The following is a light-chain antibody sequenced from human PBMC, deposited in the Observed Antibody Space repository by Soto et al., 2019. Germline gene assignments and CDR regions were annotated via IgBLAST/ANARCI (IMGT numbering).Light chain of an antibody. J-gene: IGKJ4*01. CDR3: MQSIQFPLT. Sequence: DVGVAQTPLARSVTPGQPASISCKASQSLLHTDEKTYLYWYLHKSGQPPQLLIYEASKRFSGVPDRFSGSGSGTDFTLKISRVEAGDVGVYYCMQSIQFPLTFGGGTKVDIK. CDR2: EAS. CDR1: QSLLHTDEKTY. V-gene: IGKV2D-29*01.